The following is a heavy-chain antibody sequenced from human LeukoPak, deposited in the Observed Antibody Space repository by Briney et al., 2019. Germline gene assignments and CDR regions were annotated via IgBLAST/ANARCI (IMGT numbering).Heavy chain of an antibody. D-gene: IGHD3-10*01. CDR2: ISAYNGNT. CDR1: GYTFTSYG. V-gene: IGHV1-18*01. J-gene: IGHJ3*02. Sequence: EASVKVSCKASGYTFTSYGISWVRQAPGQGLEWMGWISAYNGNTNYAQKLQGRVTMTTDTSTSTAYMELRSLRSDDTAVYYCARDPGAYYYGSGTAFDIWGQGTMVTVSS. CDR3: ARDPGAYYYGSGTAFDI.